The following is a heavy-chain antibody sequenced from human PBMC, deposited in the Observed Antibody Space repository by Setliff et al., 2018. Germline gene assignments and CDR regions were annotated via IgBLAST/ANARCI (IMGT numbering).Heavy chain of an antibody. CDR1: GYTFTSYA. CDR2: INAGNGNT. J-gene: IGHJ6*03. CDR3: ARDKLWLMGYYYYYYMDV. Sequence: ASVKVSCKASGYTFTSYAMHWVRQAPGQRLEWMGWINAGNGNTKYSQKFQGRVTITRDTSASTAYMELSSLRSEDTAVYYCARDKLWLMGYYYYYYMDVWGKGTTVTASS. D-gene: IGHD5-18*01. V-gene: IGHV1-3*01.